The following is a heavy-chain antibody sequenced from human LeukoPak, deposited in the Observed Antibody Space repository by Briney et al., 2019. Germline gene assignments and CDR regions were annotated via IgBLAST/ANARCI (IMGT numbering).Heavy chain of an antibody. J-gene: IGHJ3*02. D-gene: IGHD4-23*01. Sequence: GGSLRLSCAASGFTFSSYTMNWVRQAPGKGLEWVSSISSSSAYKYYADSVKGRFTISRDNAKNSLYLQLNSLRAEDTALYFCARRFSNSLDIWGQGTMVVVSS. CDR3: ARRFSNSLDI. CDR2: ISSSSAYK. V-gene: IGHV3-21*01. CDR1: GFTFSSYT.